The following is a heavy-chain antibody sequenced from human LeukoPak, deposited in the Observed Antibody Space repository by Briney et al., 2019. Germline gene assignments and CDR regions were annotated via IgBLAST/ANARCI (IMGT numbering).Heavy chain of an antibody. Sequence: ASVKVSCKASGYTFTGYYMHWVRQAPGQGLEWMGWINPNSGGTNYAQKFQGRVTMTGDTSISTAYMELSRLRSDDTAVYYCARDPAHVVVTATPIYYFDYWGQGTLVTVSS. J-gene: IGHJ4*02. CDR2: INPNSGGT. CDR3: ARDPAHVVVTATPIYYFDY. V-gene: IGHV1-2*02. D-gene: IGHD2-21*02. CDR1: GYTFTGYY.